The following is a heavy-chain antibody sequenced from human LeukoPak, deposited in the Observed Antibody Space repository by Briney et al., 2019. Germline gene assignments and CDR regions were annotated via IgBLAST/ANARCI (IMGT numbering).Heavy chain of an antibody. CDR1: GGSISSYY. J-gene: IGHJ4*02. Sequence: PSETLSLTCTVSGGSISSYYWSWIRQPPGKGLEWIGNIYYSGSTNYNPSLKSRVTISVDTSKNQFSLKLSSVTAADTAVYYCARVKYDYVWGSYRHHFDYWGQGTLVTVSS. D-gene: IGHD3-16*02. CDR2: IYYSGST. V-gene: IGHV4-59*12. CDR3: ARVKYDYVWGSYRHHFDY.